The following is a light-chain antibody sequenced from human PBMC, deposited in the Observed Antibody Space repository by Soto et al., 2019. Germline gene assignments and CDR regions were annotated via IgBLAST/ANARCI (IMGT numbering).Light chain of an antibody. V-gene: IGKV1-6*01. CDR2: ASS. J-gene: IGKJ4*01. CDR1: QDIRSD. Sequence: IQMTQSPSTLSGSVGDRVTITCRASQDIRSDLGWYQQRPGEAPKLLIYASSSLQSGVPSRFSGSGSGTDFTLTISSLQPEDFATYHCLQDHNYPLTFGGGTKVDIK. CDR3: LQDHNYPLT.